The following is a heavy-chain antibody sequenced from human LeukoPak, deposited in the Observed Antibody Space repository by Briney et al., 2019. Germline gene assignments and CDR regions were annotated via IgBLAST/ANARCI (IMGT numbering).Heavy chain of an antibody. CDR1: GYTFTDYF. V-gene: IGHV1-2*06. Sequence: ASVKGSCKASGYTFTDYFMYWVRQAPGQGLEWMGRINPNTGGTRYSQKFQGRVTMTRDTSINTAYMELSSLRSDDTALYYCARGGASWFIDYWDQGTLVTVSS. CDR3: ARGGASWFIDY. CDR2: INPNTGGT. D-gene: IGHD3-10*01. J-gene: IGHJ4*02.